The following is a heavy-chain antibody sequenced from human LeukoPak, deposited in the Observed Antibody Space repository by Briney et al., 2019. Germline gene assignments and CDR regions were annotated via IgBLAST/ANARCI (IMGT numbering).Heavy chain of an antibody. Sequence: SETLSLTCTVSGGSISSYYWSWIRQPPGKGLEWIGYIYYSGSTNYNPSLKSRVTISVDTSKNQFSLKLSSVTAADTAVYYCARLRGVVPSASKRFDPWGQGTLVTVSS. J-gene: IGHJ5*02. V-gene: IGHV4-59*01. D-gene: IGHD2-2*01. CDR1: GGSISSYY. CDR3: ARLRGVVPSASKRFDP. CDR2: IYYSGST.